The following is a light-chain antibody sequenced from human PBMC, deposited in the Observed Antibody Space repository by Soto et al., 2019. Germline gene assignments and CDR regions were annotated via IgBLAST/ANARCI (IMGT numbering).Light chain of an antibody. CDR1: QSISSW. J-gene: IGKJ1*01. CDR3: QQYNSYQWT. Sequence: DIQMTQSPSTLSASVGDRVTITCRASQSISSWLAWYQQKPGKAPKLLIYKASSLESGVPSRFSGSGSGTEFTLTISSLQPDDVAPYYCQQYNSYQWTFGQGTKGEIK. CDR2: KAS. V-gene: IGKV1-5*03.